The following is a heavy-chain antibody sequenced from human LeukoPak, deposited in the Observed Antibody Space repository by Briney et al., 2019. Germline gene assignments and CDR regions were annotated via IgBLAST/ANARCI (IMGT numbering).Heavy chain of an antibody. CDR2: IYSGGNT. CDR3: ARKTDSGGQGDY. Sequence: GGSLRLSCAASGFSVSSNYMGWVRQAPGKGLECVSVIYSGGNTYYADSVKGRFTISRDKSKNTLYLQMNSLRAEDTAVYYCARKTDSGGQGDYWGPGTLVTVSS. D-gene: IGHD3-22*01. CDR1: GFSVSSNY. V-gene: IGHV3-66*01. J-gene: IGHJ4*02.